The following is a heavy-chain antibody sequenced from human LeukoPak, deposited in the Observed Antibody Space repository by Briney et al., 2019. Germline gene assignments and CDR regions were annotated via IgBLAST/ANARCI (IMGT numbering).Heavy chain of an antibody. V-gene: IGHV3-7*01. CDR1: GFTLSGYW. J-gene: IGHJ6*03. CDR3: ARHSKGIIVVPAAPNYYYYYIDV. D-gene: IGHD2-2*01. CDR2: INQDGSEK. Sequence: GGSLRLSCAASGFTLSGYWMSWARQARGKGLEWVANINQDGSEKYSVDSVKGRFTISRDNAKNSLYLHMTSLRAEDTAVYYCARHSKGIIVVPAAPNYYYYYIDVWGKGTTVTVSS.